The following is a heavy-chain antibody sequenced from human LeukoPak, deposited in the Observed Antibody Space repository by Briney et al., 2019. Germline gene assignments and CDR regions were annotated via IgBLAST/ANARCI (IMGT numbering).Heavy chain of an antibody. J-gene: IGHJ4*02. CDR2: IYYSGST. D-gene: IGHD4-17*01. V-gene: IGHV4-31*03. Sequence: SETLSLTCTVSGGSISSGGYYWSWIRQHPGKGLEWIGYIYYSGSTYYNPSLKSRVTISVDTSKNQFSLKLSSVTAADTAVYYCVRSSDDYGDYVDYWGQGTLVTVSS. CDR3: VRSSDDYGDYVDY. CDR1: GGSISSGGYY.